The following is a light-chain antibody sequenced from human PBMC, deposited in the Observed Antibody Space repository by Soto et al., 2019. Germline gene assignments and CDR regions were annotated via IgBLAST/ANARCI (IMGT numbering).Light chain of an antibody. CDR3: QKYNSYWT. V-gene: IGKV1-5*01. CDR1: QSISSW. Sequence: DIQMTQSPSTLSASVGDRVTITCRASQSISSWLAGYQQKPGKAPKLLIYDASSLESGGPSRFSGSGSGTEFALAISSLQPNDFATYYCQKYNSYWTFGQGTKVEIK. J-gene: IGKJ1*01. CDR2: DAS.